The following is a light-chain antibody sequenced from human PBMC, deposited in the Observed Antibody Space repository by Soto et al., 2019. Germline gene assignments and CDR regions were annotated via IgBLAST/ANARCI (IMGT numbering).Light chain of an antibody. Sequence: QSVLTQPASVSGSPGQSITISCTGTSSDVGGYNYVSWYQQHPGKALKLMIYEVSNRPSGVSNRFSGSKSGNTASLTISGLQAEDEADYYCSSYTSSSTLYVFGTGTKV. J-gene: IGLJ1*01. CDR1: SSDVGGYNY. CDR2: EVS. CDR3: SSYTSSSTLYV. V-gene: IGLV2-14*01.